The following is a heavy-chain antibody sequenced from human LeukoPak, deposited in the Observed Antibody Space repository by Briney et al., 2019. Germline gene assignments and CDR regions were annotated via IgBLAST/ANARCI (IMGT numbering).Heavy chain of an antibody. V-gene: IGHV4-61*01. J-gene: IGHJ4*02. Sequence: SETLSLTCTVSGGSISSSSYYWGWIRQPPGKGLEWIGYIYYSGSTNYNPSLKSRVTISVDTSKNQFSLKLSSVTAADTAVYYCARDSLIAVADYWGQGTLVTVSS. D-gene: IGHD6-19*01. CDR3: ARDSLIAVADY. CDR2: IYYSGST. CDR1: GGSISSSSYY.